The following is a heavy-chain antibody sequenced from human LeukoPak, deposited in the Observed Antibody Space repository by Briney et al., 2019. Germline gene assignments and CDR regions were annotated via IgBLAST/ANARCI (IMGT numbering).Heavy chain of an antibody. CDR1: GGSISSSSYY. CDR3: ARKGLSYYFDY. J-gene: IGHJ4*02. CDR2: IYYSGST. Sequence: PSETLSLTCTVSGGSISSSSYYWGWIRQPPGKGLEWIGSIYYSGSTYYNPSLKSRVTISVDTSKNQFSLKLSSVTAADTAVYYCARKGLSYYFDYWGQGNLVTVSS. V-gene: IGHV4-39*07.